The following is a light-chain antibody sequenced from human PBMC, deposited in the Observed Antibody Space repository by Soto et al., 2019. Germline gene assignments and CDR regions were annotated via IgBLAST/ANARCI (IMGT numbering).Light chain of an antibody. V-gene: IGLV2-23*01. Sequence: QSVLTQPASVSGSPGQSNTISCTGTSSDVGSYNLVSWYQQHPGKAPKLMIYEGSKRPSGVSNRFSGSKSGNTASLTISGLQAEDEADYYCCSYAGSSTVFGTGTKLTVL. CDR3: CSYAGSSTV. CDR1: SSDVGSYNL. J-gene: IGLJ1*01. CDR2: EGS.